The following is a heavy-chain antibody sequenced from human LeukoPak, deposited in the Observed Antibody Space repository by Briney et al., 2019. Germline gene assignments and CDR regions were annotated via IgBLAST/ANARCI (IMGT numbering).Heavy chain of an antibody. CDR2: INPNSGGT. Sequence: GASVKVSCKASGYTFTGYYMHWVRQAPGQGLKWMGWINPNSGGTNYAQKFQGRVTMTRDTSISTAYMELSRLRSDDTAVYYCARDLGVFGYGGNDAFDIWGQGTMVTVSS. V-gene: IGHV1-2*02. D-gene: IGHD4-23*01. CDR1: GYTFTGYY. J-gene: IGHJ3*02. CDR3: ARDLGVFGYGGNDAFDI.